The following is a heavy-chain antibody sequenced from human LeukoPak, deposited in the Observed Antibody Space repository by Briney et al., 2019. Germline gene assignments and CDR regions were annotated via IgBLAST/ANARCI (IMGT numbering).Heavy chain of an antibody. CDR1: GGSISSYY. CDR3: ARDGLIDDYRSSYYYYYGMDV. Sequence: SETLSLTCTLSGGSISSYYWSWIRQPPGKGLEWIGYIYYSGSTNYNPSLKRRVTISVDTSKNQFSLKLSSVTAADTAVYYCARDGLIDDYRSSYYYYYGMDVWGQGTTVTVSS. V-gene: IGHV4-59*01. J-gene: IGHJ6*02. D-gene: IGHD4-11*01. CDR2: IYYSGST.